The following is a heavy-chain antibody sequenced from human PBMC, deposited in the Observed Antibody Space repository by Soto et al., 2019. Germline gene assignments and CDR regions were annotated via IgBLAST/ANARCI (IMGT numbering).Heavy chain of an antibody. D-gene: IGHD3-22*01. Sequence: QVQLQESGPGLVKPSETLSLTCTVSGGSISSYYWSWIRQPPGKGLEWIGYIYYSGSTNYNPSLKSRVTISVDXXKXQXXLKLSSVTAADTAVYYCARHLPDTMILSSSYAFDIWGQGTMVTVSS. CDR1: GGSISSYY. CDR2: IYYSGST. V-gene: IGHV4-59*08. J-gene: IGHJ3*02. CDR3: ARHLPDTMILSSSYAFDI.